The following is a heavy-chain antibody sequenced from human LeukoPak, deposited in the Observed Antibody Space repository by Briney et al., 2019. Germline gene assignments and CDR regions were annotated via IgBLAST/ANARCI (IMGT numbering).Heavy chain of an antibody. CDR1: GYTLTELS. CDR2: FDPEDGET. Sequence: ASVKVSCKVSGYTLTELSMHWVRQAPGKGLEWMGGFDPEDGETIYAQKFQGRVTMTEDTSTDTAYMELSSLRSEDTAVYYCARDPTAMEAFDIWGQGTMVTVSS. V-gene: IGHV1-24*01. J-gene: IGHJ3*02. CDR3: ARDPTAMEAFDI. D-gene: IGHD5-18*01.